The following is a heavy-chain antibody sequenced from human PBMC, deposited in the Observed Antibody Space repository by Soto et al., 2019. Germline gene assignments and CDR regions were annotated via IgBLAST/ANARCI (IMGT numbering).Heavy chain of an antibody. CDR2: ISYDGRNK. J-gene: IGHJ4*02. CDR3: AKRAEYCNVPGCYGVDY. V-gene: IGHV3-30*18. CDR1: GFTFSSYG. D-gene: IGHD2-15*01. Sequence: QVQLVESGGGVVQPGRSLTLSCAGSGFTFSSYGMHWVRQAPGKGLEWVAVISYDGRNKNYADSVKGRFTISRDDSTNTLSLQMNSLGVEDTAVYYCAKRAEYCNVPGCYGVDYWGQGTLVTVSS.